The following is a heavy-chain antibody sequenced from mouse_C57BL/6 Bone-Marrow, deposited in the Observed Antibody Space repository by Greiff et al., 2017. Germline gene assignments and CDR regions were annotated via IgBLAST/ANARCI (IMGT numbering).Heavy chain of an antibody. D-gene: IGHD2-4*01. V-gene: IGHV6-3*01. Sequence: DVQLQESGGGLVQPGGSMKLSCVASGFTFSNYWMNWVRQSPEKGLEWVAQIRLKSDNYATHYAESVKGRFTISRDDSKSSVYLQMNNLRAEDTGIYYCTEGDYDGFAYWGQGTLVTVSA. CDR1: GFTFSNYW. J-gene: IGHJ3*01. CDR3: TEGDYDGFAY. CDR2: IRLKSDNYAT.